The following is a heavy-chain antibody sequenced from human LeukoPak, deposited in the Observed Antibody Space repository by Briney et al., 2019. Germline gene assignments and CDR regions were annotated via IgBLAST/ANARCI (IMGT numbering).Heavy chain of an antibody. Sequence: PSETLSLTCTVSGGSISSSSYYWGWIRQPPGKGLEWIGSIYYSGSTYYNPSLKSRVTISVDTSKNQFSLKLSSVTAADTAVYYCARDNRAGTRYYYYMDVWGKGTTVTISS. CDR3: ARDNRAGTRYYYYMDV. CDR2: IYYSGST. V-gene: IGHV4-39*07. CDR1: GGSISSSSYY. D-gene: IGHD2/OR15-2a*01. J-gene: IGHJ6*03.